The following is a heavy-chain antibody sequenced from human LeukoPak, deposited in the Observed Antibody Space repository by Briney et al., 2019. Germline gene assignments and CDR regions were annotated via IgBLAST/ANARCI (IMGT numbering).Heavy chain of an antibody. J-gene: IGHJ6*02. CDR2: IYYSGST. CDR3: ARSTTGVGYYYYGMDV. D-gene: IGHD4-11*01. Sequence: PSETLSLTCTVSGGSISSYYWSWIRQPPGKGLEWIGYIYYSGSTNYNPSLKSRVTISVDTSKNQFSLKLSSVTAADTAVYYCARSTTGVGYYYYGMDVWGQGTTVTVSS. CDR1: GGSISSYY. V-gene: IGHV4-59*01.